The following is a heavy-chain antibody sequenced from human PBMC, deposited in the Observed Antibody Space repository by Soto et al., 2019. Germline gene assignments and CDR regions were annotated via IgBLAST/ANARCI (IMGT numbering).Heavy chain of an antibody. V-gene: IGHV4-39*01. CDR2: VYFSGTT. CDR3: VRHSGRSAIAGARVDS. CDR1: GGSIRDSNYY. D-gene: IGHD2-21*02. Sequence: QVQLQESGPGVVEPSETLSLTCTVSGGSIRDSNYYWGWIRQSPGKGLEWIGCVYFSGTTYYKPSLQSQVTISVDTSKNQFSLNLRSVTATDTAVYYCVRHSGRSAIAGARVDSWGQGTRVTVSS. J-gene: IGHJ5*01.